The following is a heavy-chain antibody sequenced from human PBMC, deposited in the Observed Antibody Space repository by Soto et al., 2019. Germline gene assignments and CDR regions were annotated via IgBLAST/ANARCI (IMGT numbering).Heavy chain of an antibody. Sequence: QVQLVESGGGVVQPGRSLRLSCAASGFTFSSYGMHWVRQAPGKGLEWVAVISYDGSNKYYADSVKGRFTISRDNSKNTLYLQMNSLRAEDTAVYYCAKVSLSRVGMGMDVWGQGTKVTVSS. D-gene: IGHD2-15*01. CDR1: GFTFSSYG. CDR2: ISYDGSNK. J-gene: IGHJ6*02. V-gene: IGHV3-30*18. CDR3: AKVSLSRVGMGMDV.